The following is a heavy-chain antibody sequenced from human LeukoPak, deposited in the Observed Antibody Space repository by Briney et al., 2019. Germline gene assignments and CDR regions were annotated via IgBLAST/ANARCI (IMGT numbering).Heavy chain of an antibody. Sequence: SETLSLTCTVSGGSISSYYWSWIRQPPGEGLEWIGYIYTSGSTNYNPSLKSRVTMSVDTSKNQFSLKLSSVTAADTAVYYCAREIYSSSWYYYYYMDVWGKGTTVTVSS. CDR2: IYTSGST. J-gene: IGHJ6*03. CDR1: GGSISSYY. V-gene: IGHV4-4*08. CDR3: AREIYSSSWYYYYYMDV. D-gene: IGHD6-13*01.